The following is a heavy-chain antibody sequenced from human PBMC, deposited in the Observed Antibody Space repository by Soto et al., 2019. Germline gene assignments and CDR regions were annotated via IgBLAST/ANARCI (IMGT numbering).Heavy chain of an antibody. V-gene: IGHV1-69*01. J-gene: IGHJ6*02. Sequence: QVQLVQSGAEVKKPGSSVKVSCKASGGTFSSYGISWVRQAPGQGLEWMGGIIPMFGTANYAQKFQGRVTITADESTSTDCMELSSLRSEGTAVYYCARAVRGYSYGSYSGANYVCYGMDVWGQGTTVTVSS. CDR3: ARAVRGYSYGSYSGANYVCYGMDV. CDR2: IIPMFGTA. D-gene: IGHD5-18*01. CDR1: GGTFSSYG.